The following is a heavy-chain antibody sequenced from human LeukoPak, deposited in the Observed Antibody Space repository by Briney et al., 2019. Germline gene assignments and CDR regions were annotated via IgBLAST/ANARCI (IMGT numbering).Heavy chain of an antibody. CDR1: GFTFTNAW. Sequence: PGGSLRLSCAASGFTFTNAWMSWVRQAPGKGPEWVGRIKRKVDGGPTEYAAPVKSRFTIPRDDSKNTLYLQMSSLKTEDTGVYYCTTAPGSIAAAGIPFDYWGQGTLVTVSS. CDR3: TTAPGSIAAAGIPFDY. D-gene: IGHD6-13*01. CDR2: IKRKVDGGPT. J-gene: IGHJ4*02. V-gene: IGHV3-15*01.